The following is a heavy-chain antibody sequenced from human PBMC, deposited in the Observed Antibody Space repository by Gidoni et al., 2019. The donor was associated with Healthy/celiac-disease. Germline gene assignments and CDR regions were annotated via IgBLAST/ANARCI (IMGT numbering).Heavy chain of an antibody. CDR3: ARYPGPHNDYGDYFV. CDR2: ISCSCSTI. CDR1: GSAFSSYE. D-gene: IGHD4-17*01. J-gene: IGHJ6*02. Sequence: EVQLVESGGGLEQPGGSLRLSCAASGSAFSSYEMNWVRQAPGKGLEWVSYISCSCSTIFYADSVSGRFTISRDNPKTSLYLQMNSLRAEDTAVYYCARYPGPHNDYGDYFVLGQGTTVPVSS. V-gene: IGHV3-48*03.